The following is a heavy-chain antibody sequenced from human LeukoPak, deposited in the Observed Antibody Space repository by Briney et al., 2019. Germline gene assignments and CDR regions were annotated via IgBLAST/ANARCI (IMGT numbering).Heavy chain of an antibody. Sequence: ASVKVSCKASGYTFTGYYMHWVRQAPGQGLEWMGRINPNSGGTNYAQKFQGRVTMTRDTSISTAYMELSRLRSDDKAVYYCVRGPVTYYYMDVWGKGTTVTVSS. CDR2: INPNSGGT. CDR3: VRGPVTYYYMDV. D-gene: IGHD3/OR15-3a*01. V-gene: IGHV1-2*06. CDR1: GYTFTGYY. J-gene: IGHJ6*03.